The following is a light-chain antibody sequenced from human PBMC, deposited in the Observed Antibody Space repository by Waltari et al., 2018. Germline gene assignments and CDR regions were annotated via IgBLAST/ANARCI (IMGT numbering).Light chain of an antibody. CDR2: AAS. V-gene: IGKV1-39*01. CDR3: EQTYDTPPT. CDR1: QSISSW. J-gene: IGKJ2*01. Sequence: DIQMTQSPSTLSASIGDTITITCRASQSISSWLAWYQQKPGKAPELLIYAASTLQAGVPSRFSGSGSRTDFTLTISSLQPEDFATYYCEQTYDTPPTFGQGTRLEIK.